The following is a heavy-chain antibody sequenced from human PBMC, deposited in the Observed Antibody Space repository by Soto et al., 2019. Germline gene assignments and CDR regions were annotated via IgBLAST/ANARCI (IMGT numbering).Heavy chain of an antibody. Sequence: PGGSLRLSCAASGFTFSSYGMHWVRQAPGKGLEWVAVIWYDGSNKYYADSAKGRFTISRDNSKNTLYLQMNSLRAEDTAVYYCARPTTVTTLWSVSVGRVSLDYWGQGTLVTVSS. CDR2: IWYDGSNK. CDR1: GFTFSSYG. CDR3: ARPTTVTTLWSVSVGRVSLDY. J-gene: IGHJ4*02. D-gene: IGHD4-17*01. V-gene: IGHV3-33*01.